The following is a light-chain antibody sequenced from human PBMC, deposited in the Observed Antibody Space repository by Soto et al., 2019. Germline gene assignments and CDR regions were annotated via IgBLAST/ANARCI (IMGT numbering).Light chain of an antibody. V-gene: IGKV1-5*03. J-gene: IGKJ1*01. Sequence: DIQGTQSPSTLSASLGDRVTITCRASQSISSWLAWYQQKPGKAPKLLIYKASSLESGVPSRFSGSGSGTEFTLTISSLQPDDFATYYCQQYNSYSTTFGQGTKVDIK. CDR1: QSISSW. CDR2: KAS. CDR3: QQYNSYSTT.